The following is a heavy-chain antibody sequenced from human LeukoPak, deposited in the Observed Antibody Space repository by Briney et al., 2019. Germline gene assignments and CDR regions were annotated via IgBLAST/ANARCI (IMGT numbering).Heavy chain of an antibody. CDR2: ISSDSRTI. J-gene: IGHJ4*02. CDR3: ARGGYSSSWYPHFDY. Sequence: PGGSLRLSCAASGFTFSNYRTNWVRQAPGKGLEWVSHISSDSRTIYYADSVKGRFTVSRDNAENTLYLQMNSLRAEDTAVYYCARGGYSSSWYPHFDYWGQGTLVTVSS. V-gene: IGHV3-48*04. CDR1: GFTFSNYR. D-gene: IGHD6-13*01.